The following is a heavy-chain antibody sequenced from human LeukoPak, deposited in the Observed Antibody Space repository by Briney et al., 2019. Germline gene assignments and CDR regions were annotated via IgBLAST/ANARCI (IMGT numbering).Heavy chain of an antibody. CDR2: IRSKANSYAT. CDR3: TRLYGSSGHDY. Sequence: SGGSLRLSCAASGFTFSGSAMHWVRQASGKGLEWVGRIRSKANSYATAYAASVKGRFTISRDDSKNTAYLQMNSLKTEDTAVYYCTRLYGSSGHDYWGQGTLVTVSS. D-gene: IGHD3-22*01. CDR1: GFTFSGSA. V-gene: IGHV3-73*01. J-gene: IGHJ4*02.